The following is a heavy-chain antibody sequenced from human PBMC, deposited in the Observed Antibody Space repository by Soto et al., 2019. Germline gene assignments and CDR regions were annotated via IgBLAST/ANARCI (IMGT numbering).Heavy chain of an antibody. Sequence: GGSLRLSCAASGFTFSSYWMHWVRQAPGKGLVWVSRINSDGSSTSYADSVKGRFTNSRDNAKNTLYLQMNSLRAEDTAVYYCARVGSSSWYVNYWGQGTLVTVSS. V-gene: IGHV3-74*01. CDR1: GFTFSSYW. CDR3: ARVGSSSWYVNY. D-gene: IGHD6-13*01. CDR2: INSDGSST. J-gene: IGHJ4*02.